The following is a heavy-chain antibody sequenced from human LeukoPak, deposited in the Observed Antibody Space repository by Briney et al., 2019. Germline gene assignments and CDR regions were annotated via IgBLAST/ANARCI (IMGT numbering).Heavy chain of an antibody. J-gene: IGHJ2*01. CDR1: GGSISSSSYY. Sequence: SETLSLTCTVSGGSISSSSYYWGWIRQPPGKGLEWIESIYYSGSTYYNPSLKSRVTISVDTSKNQFSLKLSSVTAADTAVYYCARSFPVYDSSGYFLSSLGYFDLWGRGTLVTVSS. CDR3: ARSFPVYDSSGYFLSSLGYFDL. CDR2: IYYSGST. V-gene: IGHV4-39*01. D-gene: IGHD3-22*01.